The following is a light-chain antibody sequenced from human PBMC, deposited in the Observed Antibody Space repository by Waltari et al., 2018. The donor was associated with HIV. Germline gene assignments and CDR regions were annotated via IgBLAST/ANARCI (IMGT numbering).Light chain of an antibody. J-gene: IGKJ1*01. Sequence: DIVMTQSPDSLAVSLGERATINCKSSQSVLYSPNNKNYLAWYQQKPGQPPKLLIYCASTRESGVPDRFSGSGSGTDFTLTISSLQAEDVAVYYCQQYYSTPPTFGQGTKVEIK. CDR2: CAS. CDR1: QSVLYSPNNKNY. V-gene: IGKV4-1*01. CDR3: QQYYSTPPT.